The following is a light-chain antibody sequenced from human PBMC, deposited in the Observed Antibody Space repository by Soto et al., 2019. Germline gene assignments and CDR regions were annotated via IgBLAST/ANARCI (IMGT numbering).Light chain of an antibody. CDR2: DAS. V-gene: IGKV3-11*01. CDR1: QSVSSH. CDR3: QQRANWWT. J-gene: IGKJ1*01. Sequence: EIVVTQSPATLSLSPGERATLSCGASQSVSSHLAWYQQKPGQAPRLLIYDASNRATGIPARFSGSGSGTDFTLTISSLEPEDFAVYYCQQRANWWTFGQGTKVDIK.